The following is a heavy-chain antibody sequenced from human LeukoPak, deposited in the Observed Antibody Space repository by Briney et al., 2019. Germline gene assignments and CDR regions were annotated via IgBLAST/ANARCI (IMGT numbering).Heavy chain of an antibody. J-gene: IGHJ3*02. Sequence: SETLSLTCAVSGGSISSSNWWSWVRQPPGKGLEWIGEIYHSGSTNYNPSLKSRVTISVDKSKNQFSLKLSSVTAADTAVYYCARDDHSSSWVPDDAFDIWGQGTMVTVSS. V-gene: IGHV4-4*02. D-gene: IGHD6-13*01. CDR3: ARDDHSSSWVPDDAFDI. CDR1: GGSISSSNW. CDR2: IYHSGST.